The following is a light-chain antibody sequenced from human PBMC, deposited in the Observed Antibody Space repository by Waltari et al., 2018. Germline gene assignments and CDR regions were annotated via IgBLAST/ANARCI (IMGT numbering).Light chain of an antibody. CDR2: DDN. CDR3: CSYAGSYTWV. CDR1: SSDVGNYNL. Sequence: QSALTQPASVSGSPGQSITISCTGTSSDVGNYNLVSLYQQYPGKAPKVMIYDDNRRPSGVSERFSGSKSGNTASLTISGVQAEDEADYYCCSYAGSYTWVFGGGTKLTVL. V-gene: IGLV2-23*01. J-gene: IGLJ3*02.